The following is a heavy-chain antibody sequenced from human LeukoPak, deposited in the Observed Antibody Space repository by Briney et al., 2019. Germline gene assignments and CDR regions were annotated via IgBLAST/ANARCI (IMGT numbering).Heavy chain of an antibody. D-gene: IGHD3-3*01. CDR1: GSTFSSYA. CDR2: ISGSGGST. V-gene: IGHV3-23*01. Sequence: PGGSLTLSCAASGSTFSSYAMSWVRHAQGKGMEWVSAISGSGGSTYYADSVKGRFTISRDNSKNPLYLQMNSLRAEDTAVYYCAKVTPADYDFWSGYLYYFDYWGQGTLVTVSS. CDR3: AKVTPADYDFWSGYLYYFDY. J-gene: IGHJ4*02.